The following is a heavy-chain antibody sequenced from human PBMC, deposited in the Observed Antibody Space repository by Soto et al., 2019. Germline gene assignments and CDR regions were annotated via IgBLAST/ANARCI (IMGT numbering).Heavy chain of an antibody. V-gene: IGHV1-18*01. CDR2: ISAYNGNT. J-gene: IGHJ6*02. CDR3: SRGGQYPTNRVCSFYGLDV. CDR1: GYTFTSYG. Sequence: QVQLVQSGAEVKKPGASVKVSCKASGYTFTSYGTSWVRQAPGQGLEWMGWISAYNGNTNYAQKLQGRVTMTTDTSTRTAYMELRSLRSDDTAVHYCSRGGQYPTNRVCSFYGLDVWGQGTTVTVSS. D-gene: IGHD2-8*01.